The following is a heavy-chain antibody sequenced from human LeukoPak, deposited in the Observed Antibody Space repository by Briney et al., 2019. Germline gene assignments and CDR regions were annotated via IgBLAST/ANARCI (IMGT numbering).Heavy chain of an antibody. D-gene: IGHD2-2*02. J-gene: IGHJ5*02. CDR1: GGSISSYY. CDR3: AREGAAPHCSSTSCYTGWTWFDP. CDR2: IYYSGST. Sequence: SETLSLTCTVSGGSISSYYWSWIRQPPGKGLEWIGYIYYSGSTNYNPSLKSRVTISVDTSKNQFSLKLSSVTAADTAVYYCAREGAAPHCSSTSCYTGWTWFDPWGQGTLVTVSS. V-gene: IGHV4-59*01.